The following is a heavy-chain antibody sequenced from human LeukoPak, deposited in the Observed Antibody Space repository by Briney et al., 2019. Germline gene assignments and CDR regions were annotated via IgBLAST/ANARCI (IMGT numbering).Heavy chain of an antibody. D-gene: IGHD1-26*01. CDR1: GGSISSYY. V-gene: IGHV4-4*07. CDR2: IYTSGST. J-gene: IGHJ1*01. CDR3: ARSGGWHEYFQY. Sequence: SETLSLTCTVSGGSISSYYWSWIRQPAGKGLEWIGRIYTSGSTKYNTSLKSRVTMSVDTSKKQFSLKLSSVTAADTAVYYCARSGGWHEYFQYWGQGTLVTVSS.